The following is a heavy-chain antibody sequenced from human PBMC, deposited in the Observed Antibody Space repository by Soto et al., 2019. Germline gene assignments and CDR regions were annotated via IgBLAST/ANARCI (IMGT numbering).Heavy chain of an antibody. CDR3: AKDLRRAFYGMDV. V-gene: IGHV3-30*18. J-gene: IGHJ6*02. CDR1: GFRFSSYG. CDR2: LSNDGSNE. D-gene: IGHD3-9*01. Sequence: GGSLRLSCRTSGFRFSSYGMHWVRQAPGKGLEWVTLLSNDGSNEYYADSVKGRFTISRDNSKNTLYLQMNSLRAEDTAVYYCAKDLRRAFYGMDVWGQGTTVTVSS.